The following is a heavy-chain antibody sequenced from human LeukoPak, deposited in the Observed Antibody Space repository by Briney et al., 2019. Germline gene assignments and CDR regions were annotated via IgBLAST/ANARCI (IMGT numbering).Heavy chain of an antibody. CDR1: GGSFSGYY. D-gene: IGHD5-12*01. J-gene: IGHJ4*02. CDR2: INHSGST. Sequence: PSETLSLTCAVYGGSFSGYYWSWIRQPPGKGLEWIGEINHSGSTNYNPSLKSRVTISVDTSKNQFSLKLSSVTAADTAVYYCARARRRYSGYDAFDYWGQGTLVTVSS. V-gene: IGHV4-34*01. CDR3: ARARRRYSGYDAFDY.